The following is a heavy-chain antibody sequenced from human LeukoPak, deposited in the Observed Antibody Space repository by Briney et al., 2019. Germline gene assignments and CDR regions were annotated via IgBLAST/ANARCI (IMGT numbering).Heavy chain of an antibody. CDR2: ISYDGSNK. Sequence: GGSLRLSCAASGFTFSSYGIHWVRQAPGKGLEWVAVISYDGSNKYYADSVKGRFTISGDNSKNTLYLQMNSLRAEDTAVYYCARDGDTAMVNPFVDYWGQGTLVTVSS. J-gene: IGHJ4*02. V-gene: IGHV3-30*19. CDR3: ARDGDTAMVNPFVDY. D-gene: IGHD5-18*01. CDR1: GFTFSSYG.